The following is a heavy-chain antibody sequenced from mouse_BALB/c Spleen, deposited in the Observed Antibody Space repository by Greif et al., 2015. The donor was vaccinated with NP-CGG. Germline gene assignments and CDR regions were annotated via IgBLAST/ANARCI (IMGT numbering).Heavy chain of an antibody. Sequence: DVKLVESGTVLARPGASVKMSCKASGYTFTSYWMHWVKQRPGQGLEWIGAIYPGNSDTSYNQKFKGKAKLTAVTSTSTAYMELSSLTNEDSAVYYCTRRDGYYEYFDVWGAGTTVTVSS. V-gene: IGHV1-5*01. CDR3: TRRDGYYEYFDV. CDR1: GYTFTSYW. J-gene: IGHJ1*01. CDR2: IYPGNSDT. D-gene: IGHD2-3*01.